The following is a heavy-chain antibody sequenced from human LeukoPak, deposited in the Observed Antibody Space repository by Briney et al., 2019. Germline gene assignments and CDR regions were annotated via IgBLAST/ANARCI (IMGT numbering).Heavy chain of an antibody. CDR1: GYTLTSYA. D-gene: IGHD6-19*01. V-gene: IGHV7-4-1*02. Sequence: ASVNVSCTPSGYTLTSYAMNWVRQAPGQRLEWIGWINTNTGNPTYAQGFTGRFVFSLDTSVSTAYLQISSLEAEDTAVYYCARGAAGYSSGWPHYWGQGTLVTVSS. CDR3: ARGAAGYSSGWPHY. CDR2: INTNTGNP. J-gene: IGHJ4*02.